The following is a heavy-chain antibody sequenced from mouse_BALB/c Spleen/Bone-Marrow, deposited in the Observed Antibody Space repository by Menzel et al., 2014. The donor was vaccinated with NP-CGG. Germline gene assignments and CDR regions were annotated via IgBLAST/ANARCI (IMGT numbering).Heavy chain of an antibody. Sequence: QVQLKESGAELAKPGASVKMSCKASGYTFTSYLMHWVKQRPGQGLEWIGYINPSTGYTEYNQKFKDKATLTADKSSSTAYMQLSSLTSEDSAVYYCARQITTVDYAMDYWGQGTSVTVSS. CDR3: ARQITTVDYAMDY. J-gene: IGHJ4*01. CDR2: INPSTGYT. CDR1: GYTFTSYL. D-gene: IGHD1-1*01. V-gene: IGHV1-4*01.